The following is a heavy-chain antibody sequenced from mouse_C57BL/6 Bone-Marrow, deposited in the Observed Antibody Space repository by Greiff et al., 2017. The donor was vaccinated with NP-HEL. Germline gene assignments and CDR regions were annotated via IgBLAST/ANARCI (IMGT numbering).Heavy chain of an antibody. CDR3: AASSNYYGSSPFAY. CDR1: GFSLTSYG. D-gene: IGHD1-1*01. J-gene: IGHJ3*01. V-gene: IGHV2-6*01. CDR2: IWGVGST. Sequence: VQLQESGPGLVAPSQSLSITCTVSGFSLTSYGVDWVRQSPGKGLEWLGVIWGVGSTNYNSALKSRLSISKDNSKSQVFLKMNSLQTDDTAMYYCAASSNYYGSSPFAYWGQGTLVTVSA.